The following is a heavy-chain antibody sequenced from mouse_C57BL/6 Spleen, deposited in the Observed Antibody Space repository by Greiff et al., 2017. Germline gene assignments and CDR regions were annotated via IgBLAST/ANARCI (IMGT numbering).Heavy chain of an antibody. J-gene: IGHJ2*01. CDR2: IRLKSDNYAT. CDR1: GFTFSNYW. Sequence: EVKLVESGGGLVQPGGSMKLSCVASGFTFSNYWMNWVRQSPEKGLEWVAQIRLKSDNYATHYAESVKGRFTISRDDSKSSVYLQMNNLRAEDTGIYYCTGGTGLFDYWGQGTTLTVSS. V-gene: IGHV6-3*01. CDR3: TGGTGLFDY. D-gene: IGHD4-1*01.